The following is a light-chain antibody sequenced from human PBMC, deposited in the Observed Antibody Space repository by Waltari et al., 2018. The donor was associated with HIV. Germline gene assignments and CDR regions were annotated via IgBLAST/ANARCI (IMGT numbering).Light chain of an antibody. Sequence: DIQMTQSPSSLSASVGDRVTITCRASQTISSYLNWYQQKPGKAPTLLTYGASTLHSGVPSRFSGSGSGTDFTLTISSLQPEDFATYYCQQSYSTPRTFGQGTKLEIK. CDR1: QTISSY. CDR3: QQSYSTPRT. J-gene: IGKJ2*01. V-gene: IGKV1-39*01. CDR2: GAS.